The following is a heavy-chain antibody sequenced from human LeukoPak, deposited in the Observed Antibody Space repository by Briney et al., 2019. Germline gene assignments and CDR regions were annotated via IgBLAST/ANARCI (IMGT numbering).Heavy chain of an antibody. CDR1: GFTFRNAW. Sequence: GGSLRLSCAGSGFTFRNAWMSWVRQAPGKGLEWVGRIKRKTDGGTTNYAAPVKGRFTISRDDSKNTLYLQMNSLKTEDTAVYYCATDPDDSSTYFRYCFDYWGQGTLVTVSS. CDR2: IKRKTDGGTT. D-gene: IGHD3-22*01. V-gene: IGHV3-15*01. CDR3: ATDPDDSSTYFRYCFDY. J-gene: IGHJ4*02.